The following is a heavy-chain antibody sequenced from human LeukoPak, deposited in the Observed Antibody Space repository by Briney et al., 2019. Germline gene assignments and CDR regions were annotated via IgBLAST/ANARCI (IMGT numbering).Heavy chain of an antibody. CDR3: ARELLGGVGFDY. Sequence: ASVKVSCKASGYTFTGYYMHWVRQAPGQGLEWMGWINPNSGGTNYAQKLQGRVTMTTDTSTSTAYMELRSLRSDDTAVYYCARELLGGVGFDYWGQGTLVTVSS. D-gene: IGHD2-8*02. CDR2: INPNSGGT. V-gene: IGHV1-2*02. CDR1: GYTFTGYY. J-gene: IGHJ4*02.